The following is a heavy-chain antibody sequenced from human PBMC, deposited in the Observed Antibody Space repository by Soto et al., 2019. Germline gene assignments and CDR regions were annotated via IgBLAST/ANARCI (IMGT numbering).Heavy chain of an antibody. CDR1: GGSFSGYY. J-gene: IGHJ5*02. D-gene: IGHD3-10*01. CDR2: INHSGST. CDR3: ARVRPPVVVRVGNRHKINWFDP. Sequence: PSETLSLTCAVYGGSFSGYYWSWIRQPPGKGLEWIGEINHSGSTNYNPSLKSRVTISVDTSKNQFSLKLSSVTAADTAVYYCARVRPPVVVRVGNRHKINWFDPWGQGTLVTVSS. V-gene: IGHV4-34*01.